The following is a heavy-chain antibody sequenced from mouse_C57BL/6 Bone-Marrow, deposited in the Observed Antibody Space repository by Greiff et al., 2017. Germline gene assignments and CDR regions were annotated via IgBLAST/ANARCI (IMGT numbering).Heavy chain of an antibody. CDR2: ISPYTGDT. D-gene: IGHD1-1*01. CDR3: ARPWYYGSSIYWYFDV. J-gene: IGHJ1*03. Sequence: EVKLVESGPELVKPGASVKISCKASGYSFTGYFMNWVKQCHGKSLEWIGRISPYTGDTFSNQKFKGKGTLTVDKSSSTSQMDLLSLTSEDFAVYYCARPWYYGSSIYWYFDVWGTGTTVTVSS. V-gene: IGHV1-37*01. CDR1: GYSFTGYF.